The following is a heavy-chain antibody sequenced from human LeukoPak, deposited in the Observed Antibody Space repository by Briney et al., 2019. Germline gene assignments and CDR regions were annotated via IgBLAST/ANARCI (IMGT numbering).Heavy chain of an antibody. CDR2: ISAYNGNT. CDR3: ARDLPALRFLEWYEVGWFDP. Sequence: GASVKVSCKASGYTFTSYVISWVRQAPGQGLEWMGWISAYNGNTNYAQKLQGRVTMTTDTSTSTAYMELRSLRSDDTAVYYCARDLPALRFLEWYEVGWFDPWGQGTLVTVSS. V-gene: IGHV1-18*01. J-gene: IGHJ5*02. D-gene: IGHD3-3*01. CDR1: GYTFTSYV.